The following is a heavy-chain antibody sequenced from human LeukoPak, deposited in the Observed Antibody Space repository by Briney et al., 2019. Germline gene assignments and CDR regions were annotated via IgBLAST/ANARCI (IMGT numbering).Heavy chain of an antibody. D-gene: IGHD5-24*01. V-gene: IGHV3-23*01. Sequence: GGSLRLSFAASGFTFIGHGMNWVRQAPWKGLEWVSGITGSGGTTYYADSVKGRFTISRDNSKNTLYLQMNSLRAEDTAVYYCAKDDNWLQFESWGQGTLVTVSS. CDR2: ITGSGGTT. CDR1: GFTFIGHG. CDR3: AKDDNWLQFES. J-gene: IGHJ5*01.